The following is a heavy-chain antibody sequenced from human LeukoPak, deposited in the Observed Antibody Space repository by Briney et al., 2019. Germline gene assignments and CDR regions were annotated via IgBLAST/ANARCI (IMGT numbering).Heavy chain of an antibody. CDR2: IYYSGST. CDR3: ARLSWVFGAFWY. D-gene: IGHD3-3*01. Sequence: SETLSLTCTVSGGSISSSSYYWGWIRQPPGKGLEWIGSIYYSGSTYYNPSLKSRVTISVDTSKNQFSLKLSSVTAADTAVYYCARLSWVFGAFWYWGQGTLVTVSS. J-gene: IGHJ4*02. V-gene: IGHV4-39*01. CDR1: GGSISSSSYY.